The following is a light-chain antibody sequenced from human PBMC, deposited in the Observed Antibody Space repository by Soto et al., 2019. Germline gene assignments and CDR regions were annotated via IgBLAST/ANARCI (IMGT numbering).Light chain of an antibody. CDR1: QGISSY. J-gene: IGKJ1*01. CDR3: QQYYSYPPT. CDR2: AAS. Sequence: IQMTQSPSTLSASVGDRVTITCRASQGISSYLAWYQQKPGKAPKLLIYAASTLQSGIPSRFSGSGSGTDFTLTISCLQSEDFATYYCQQYYSYPPTFGQGTKVDIK. V-gene: IGKV1-8*01.